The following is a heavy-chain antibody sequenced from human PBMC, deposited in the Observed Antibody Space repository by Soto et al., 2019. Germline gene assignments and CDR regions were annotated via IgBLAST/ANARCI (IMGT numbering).Heavy chain of an antibody. CDR2: MNPNSGNT. V-gene: IGHV1-8*01. CDR3: ARGGVFLLVQAAIKYYYSYYGMDV. Sequence: GASVKVSCKASGYTFTSYDINWVRQATGQGLEWMGWMNPNSGNTGYAQKFQGRVTMTRNTSISTAYMELSSLRSEDTAVYYCARGGVFLLVQAAIKYYYSYYGMDVGGKGPRVTVSS. CDR1: GYTFTSYD. J-gene: IGHJ6*04. D-gene: IGHD2-2*02.